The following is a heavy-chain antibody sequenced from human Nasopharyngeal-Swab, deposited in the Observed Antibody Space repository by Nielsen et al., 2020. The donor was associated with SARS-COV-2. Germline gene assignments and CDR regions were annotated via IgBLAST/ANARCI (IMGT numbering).Heavy chain of an antibody. J-gene: IGHJ6*02. D-gene: IGHD3-10*01. Sequence: VRQMPGKGLGLMGRIDPSDSYTNYSPSFQGHVTISADRSISTAYLQWSSLKASDTAMYYCAASRGPGSYYYGSGDQSMDVWGQGTTVTVSS. CDR2: IDPSDSYT. CDR3: AASRGPGSYYYGSGDQSMDV. V-gene: IGHV5-10-1*01.